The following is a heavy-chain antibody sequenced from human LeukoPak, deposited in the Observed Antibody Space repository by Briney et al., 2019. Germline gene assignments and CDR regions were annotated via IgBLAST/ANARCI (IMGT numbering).Heavy chain of an antibody. CDR1: GFTFSSYA. CDR2: ISGSGGST. J-gene: IGHJ4*02. CDR3: AKYDAAALVVDY. D-gene: IGHD6-13*01. Sequence: PGRSLRLSCAASGFTFSSYAMSWVRQAPGKGLEWVSAISGSGGSTYYADSVKGRFTISRDNSKNTLYLQMNSLRAEDTAVYYCAKYDAAALVVDYWGQGTLVTVSS. V-gene: IGHV3-23*01.